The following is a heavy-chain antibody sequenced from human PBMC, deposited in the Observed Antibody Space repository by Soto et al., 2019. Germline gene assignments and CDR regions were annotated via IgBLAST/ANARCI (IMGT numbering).Heavy chain of an antibody. CDR2: ISAYNGNT. CDR1: GYTFTSYG. J-gene: IGHJ4*02. CDR3: ARGGPSKWNYWPDY. V-gene: IGHV1-18*01. Sequence: ASVKVSCKASGYTFTSYGISWVRQAPGQGLEWMGWISAYNGNTNYAQKLQGRVTMTTDTSTSTAYMELRSLRDEDTAVYYCARGGPSKWNYWPDYWGQGTLVTVSS. D-gene: IGHD1-7*01.